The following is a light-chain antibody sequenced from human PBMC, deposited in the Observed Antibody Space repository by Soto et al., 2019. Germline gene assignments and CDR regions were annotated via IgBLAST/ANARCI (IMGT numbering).Light chain of an antibody. Sequence: IQLTQSPSSLSASVGDRVTITCRASQGISSYLAWYQQKPGKAPKLLIKAASRLQTGVPSRFSGSGSGTDLTLTISGLQPDDFATYYCQQLNIDSYPITYGHGTRLELK. J-gene: IGKJ5*01. CDR3: QQLNIDSYPIT. CDR2: AAS. CDR1: QGISSY. V-gene: IGKV1-9*01.